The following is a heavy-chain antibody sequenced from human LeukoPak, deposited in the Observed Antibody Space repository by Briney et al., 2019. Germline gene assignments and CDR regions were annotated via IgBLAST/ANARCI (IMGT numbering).Heavy chain of an antibody. Sequence: ASVKVSCKASGYTFTSYDINWVRQATGQGLEWMGWMNPNSGNTGYAQKFQGRVTMTRNTSISTAYMELSSLRSEDTAVYYRARGRDGPSPYYYYYMDVWGKGTTVTISS. CDR2: MNPNSGNT. CDR1: GYTFTSYD. D-gene: IGHD2-21*02. V-gene: IGHV1-8*01. J-gene: IGHJ6*03. CDR3: ARGRDGPSPYYYYYMDV.